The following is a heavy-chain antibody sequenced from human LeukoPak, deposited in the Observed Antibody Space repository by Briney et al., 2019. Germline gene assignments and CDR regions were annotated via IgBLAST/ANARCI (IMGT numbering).Heavy chain of an antibody. V-gene: IGHV4-30-2*01. J-gene: IGHJ4*02. CDR3: ARYGYYFDY. D-gene: IGHD4-17*01. CDR1: GGSISSGGYS. Sequence: SSETLSLTCAVSGGSISSGGYSWSWIRQPPGKGLKWIGYIYHSGSTYYNPSLKSRVTISVDRSKNQFSLKLSSVTAADTAVYYCARYGYYFDYWGQGTLVTVSS. CDR2: IYHSGST.